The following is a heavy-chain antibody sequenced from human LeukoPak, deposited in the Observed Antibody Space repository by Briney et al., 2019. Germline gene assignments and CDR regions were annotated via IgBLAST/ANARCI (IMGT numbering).Heavy chain of an antibody. CDR2: ISSSSSTI. J-gene: IGHJ4*02. D-gene: IGHD3-22*01. V-gene: IGHV3-48*01. CDR1: GFTFSSYS. CDR3: ARAPYYYDSSGYPY. Sequence: GGSLRLSCAASGFTFSSYSMNWVRQAPGKGLEWVSYISSSSSTIYYADSAKGRFTISRDNAKNSLYLQMNGLRAEDTAVYYCARAPYYYDSSGYPYWGQGTLVTVSS.